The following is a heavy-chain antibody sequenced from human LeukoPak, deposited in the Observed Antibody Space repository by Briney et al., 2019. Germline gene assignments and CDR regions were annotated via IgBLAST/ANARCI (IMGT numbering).Heavy chain of an antibody. D-gene: IGHD6-13*01. V-gene: IGHV4-39*01. CDR1: GGSISSGGYY. CDR2: IYYSGST. CDR3: ASPNGYSTSWYAY. J-gene: IGHJ4*02. Sequence: SETLSLTCTVSGGSISSGGYYWGWIRQPPGKGLEWIGSIYYSGSTYYNPSLKSRVTISVDTSKNQFSLKLSSVTAADTAVYYCASPNGYSTSWYAYWGQGTLVTVSS.